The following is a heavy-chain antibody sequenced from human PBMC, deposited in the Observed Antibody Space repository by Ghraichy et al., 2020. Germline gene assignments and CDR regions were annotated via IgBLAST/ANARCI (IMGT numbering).Heavy chain of an antibody. D-gene: IGHD3-3*01. CDR2: IRYDGSNK. J-gene: IGHJ4*02. V-gene: IGHV3-30*02. CDR1: GFTFSSYG. CDR3: ATYYDFWSGYLEGQGYFDY. Sequence: SCAASGFTFSSYGMHWVRQAPGKGLEWVAFIRYDGSNKYYADSVKGRFTISRDNSKNTLYLQMNSLRAEDTAVYYCATYYDFWSGYLEGQGYFDYWGQGTLVTVSS.